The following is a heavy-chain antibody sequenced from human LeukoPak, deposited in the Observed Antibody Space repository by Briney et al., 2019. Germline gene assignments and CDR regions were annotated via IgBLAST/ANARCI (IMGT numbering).Heavy chain of an antibody. J-gene: IGHJ4*02. CDR3: ASDSYYYYDSSGYYGY. V-gene: IGHV4-39*07. D-gene: IGHD3-22*01. CDR2: IYYSGST. CDR1: GGSISSSSYY. Sequence: SETLSLTCTVSGGSISSSSYYWGWIRQPRGKGLEWIGSIYYSGSTYYNPSLKSRVTISVDTSKNQFSLKLSSVTAADTAVYYCASDSYYYYDSSGYYGYWGQGTLVTVSS.